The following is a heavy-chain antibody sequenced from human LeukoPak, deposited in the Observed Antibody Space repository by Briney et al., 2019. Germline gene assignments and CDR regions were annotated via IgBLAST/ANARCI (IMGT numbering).Heavy chain of an antibody. V-gene: IGHV1-69*05. J-gene: IGHJ5*02. Sequence: ASVKVSCKASGGTFSSYAISWVRQAPGQGLEWMGRIIPIFGTANYAQKFQGRVTITTDESTSTAYMELSSLRSEDMAVYYCARDPGRSSEWFDPRGQGTLVTVSS. D-gene: IGHD6-25*01. CDR2: IIPIFGTA. CDR1: GGTFSSYA. CDR3: ARDPGRSSEWFDP.